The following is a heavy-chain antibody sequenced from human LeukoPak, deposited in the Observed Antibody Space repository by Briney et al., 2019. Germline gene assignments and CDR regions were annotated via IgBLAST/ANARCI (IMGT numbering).Heavy chain of an antibody. CDR2: VYHTGST. J-gene: IGHJ6*02. Sequence: SETLSLTCSVSGDSITNYYWSWIRQPPGQGLEWIGYVYHTGSTNYNPSLKSRVTMSMDTSKSQFSLKLSSVTTADTAVYYCARESGYVTDPDYYYGMDVWGQGATVTVSS. D-gene: IGHD5-12*01. V-gene: IGHV4-59*01. CDR3: ARESGYVTDPDYYYGMDV. CDR1: GDSITNYY.